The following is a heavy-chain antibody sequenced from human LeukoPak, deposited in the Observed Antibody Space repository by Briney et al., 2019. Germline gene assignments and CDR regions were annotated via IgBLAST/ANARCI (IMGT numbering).Heavy chain of an antibody. CDR2: INPNSGGT. V-gene: IGHV1-2*02. D-gene: IGHD3-10*01. CDR3: ARTAMVRGVK. CDR1: GYTFSDYY. Sequence: ASVKVSCKTSGYTFSDYYIHWIRQAPGQGLEWMGWINPNSGGTNYAQKFQGRVTMTRDTSISTAYMELSRLRSDDTAVYYCARTAMVRGVKWGQGTLVTVSS. J-gene: IGHJ4*02.